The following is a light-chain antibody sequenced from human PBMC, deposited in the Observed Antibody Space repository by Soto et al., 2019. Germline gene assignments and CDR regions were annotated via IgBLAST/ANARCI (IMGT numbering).Light chain of an antibody. V-gene: IGKV1-39*01. CDR2: AAS. J-gene: IGKJ1*01. CDR3: QKYNSAPWT. Sequence: DIQMTQSPSSLSSSVGDRATITCRASQSISSYLNWYQQKPGKAPKLLIYAASSLQSGVPSRFSGSGSGTDFTLTISSLQPEDVATYYCQKYNSAPWTFGQGTKVDIK. CDR1: QSISSY.